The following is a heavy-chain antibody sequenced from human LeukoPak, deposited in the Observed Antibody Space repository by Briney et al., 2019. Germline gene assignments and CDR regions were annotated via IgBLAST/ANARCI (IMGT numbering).Heavy chain of an antibody. D-gene: IGHD3-22*01. V-gene: IGHV4-31*03. CDR3: ESADSSGYYSDDYDI. J-gene: IGHJ3*02. CDR1: GRSISSWGYY. Sequence: KPSQTLSLTCTVSGRSISSWGYYWSWIRQHPGKGLEWIGYIYYSESTYYNPSVKSRVTISLDRSKSPFTVKMSLMTAAATAVYYCESADSSGYYSDDYDIWGQGTMVTVSS. CDR2: IYYSEST.